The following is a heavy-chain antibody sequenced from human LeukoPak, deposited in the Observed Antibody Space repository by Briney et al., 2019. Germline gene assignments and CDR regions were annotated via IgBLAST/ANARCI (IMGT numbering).Heavy chain of an antibody. Sequence: SETLSLTCAVYGGSFSGYYWSWIRQPPGKGLEWIGEINHSGSTNYNPSLKSRVTISVDTSKNQLSLKLSSVTAADTAVYYCARGVVVMQYFQHWGQGTLVTVSS. CDR3: ARGVVVMQYFQH. CDR1: GGSFSGYY. V-gene: IGHV4-34*01. D-gene: IGHD2-15*01. J-gene: IGHJ1*01. CDR2: INHSGST.